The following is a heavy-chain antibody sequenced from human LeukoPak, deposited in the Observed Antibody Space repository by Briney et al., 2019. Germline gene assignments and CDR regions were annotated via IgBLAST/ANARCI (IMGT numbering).Heavy chain of an antibody. D-gene: IGHD2-2*01. J-gene: IGHJ4*02. Sequence: GGSLRLSCAASGFTFSSYAMHWVRQAPGKGLEWVAVISYDGSNKYYADSVKGRFTISRDNSKNTLYLQMNSLRAEDTAVYYCARPPGIYYCSSTSCPTGYWGQGTLVIVSS. CDR1: GFTFSSYA. CDR3: ARPPGIYYCSSTSCPTGY. V-gene: IGHV3-30*01. CDR2: ISYDGSNK.